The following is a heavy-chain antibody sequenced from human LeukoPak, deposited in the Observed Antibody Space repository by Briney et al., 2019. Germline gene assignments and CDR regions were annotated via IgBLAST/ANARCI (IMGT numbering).Heavy chain of an antibody. CDR1: GYTFTSYY. J-gene: IGHJ6*03. Sequence: ASVKVSCKASGYTFTSYYMHWVRQTPGQGLEWMGIINPSGGSTSYAQKFQGRVTMTRDTSISTAYMELSRLRSDDTAVYYCARDLRVFYYYYMDVWGKGTTVTVSS. V-gene: IGHV1-46*01. CDR2: INPSGGST. CDR3: ARDLRVFYYYYMDV. D-gene: IGHD3-10*01.